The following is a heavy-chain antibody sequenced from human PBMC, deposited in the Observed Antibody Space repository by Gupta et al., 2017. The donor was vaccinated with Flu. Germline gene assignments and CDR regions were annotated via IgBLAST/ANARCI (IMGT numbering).Heavy chain of an antibody. CDR1: GGSISSSSYY. V-gene: IGHV4-39*01. J-gene: IGHJ5*02. CDR3: ARQSSRWDSSGHRGWFDP. Sequence: QLQLQESGPGLVKPSETLSLTCTVPGGSISSSSYYWGWIRQPPGKGLEWIGSIYYSGSTYYNPSLKSRVTISVDTSKNQFSLKLSSVTAADTAVYYCARQSSRWDSSGHRGWFDPWGQGTLVTVSS. D-gene: IGHD6-19*01. CDR2: IYYSGST.